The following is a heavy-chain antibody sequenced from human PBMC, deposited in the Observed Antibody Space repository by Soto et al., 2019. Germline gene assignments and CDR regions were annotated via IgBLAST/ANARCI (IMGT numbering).Heavy chain of an antibody. CDR1: GDTFIANA. V-gene: IGHV1-69*13. CDR3: ARVSAFDSSGYSFDY. J-gene: IGHJ4*02. CDR2: IIPIFGTA. Sequence: SVKVYCKVAGDTFIANALARLRQAPGQGLEWMGGIIPIFGTANYAQKFQGRVTITADESTSTAYMELSSLRSEDTAVYYCARVSAFDSSGYSFDYWGQGTLVTVSS. D-gene: IGHD3-22*01.